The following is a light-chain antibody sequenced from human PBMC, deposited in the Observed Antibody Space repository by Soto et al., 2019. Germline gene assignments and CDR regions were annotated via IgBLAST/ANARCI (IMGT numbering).Light chain of an antibody. CDR3: QSYDNSLSGWV. CDR1: SSNIGARFD. Sequence: QSVLTQPPSVSGAPGQRVTISCTGGSSNIGARFDVHWYQQLPGTAPKIIIYGNNNRPSGVPDRISGSRSGTSASLAITGLQAGDEADYYCQSYDNSLSGWVFGGGTKLTVL. J-gene: IGLJ3*02. CDR2: GNN. V-gene: IGLV1-40*01.